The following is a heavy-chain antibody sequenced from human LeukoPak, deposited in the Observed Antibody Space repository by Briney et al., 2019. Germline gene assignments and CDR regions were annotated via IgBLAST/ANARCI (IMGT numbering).Heavy chain of an antibody. Sequence: GGSLRLSCVASGFTFSSYSMNWVRQAPGKGLEWVSYISSSSSTIYYADSVKGRFTISRDNAKNSLYLQMNSLRAEDTAVYYCARVRGYSSDYWGQGTLVTVSS. J-gene: IGHJ4*02. D-gene: IGHD5-18*01. CDR1: GFTFSSYS. CDR2: ISSSSSTI. V-gene: IGHV3-48*01. CDR3: ARVRGYSSDY.